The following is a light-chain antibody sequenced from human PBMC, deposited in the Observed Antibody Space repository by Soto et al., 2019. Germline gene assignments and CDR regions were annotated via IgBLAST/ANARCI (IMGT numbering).Light chain of an antibody. J-gene: IGLJ1*01. CDR3: CSSAPESTYV. CDR1: SSDVGAYNS. Sequence: QSDLAQPASVSGSPGQSITISCTGTSSDVGAYNSVSWYQQHPHKAPQVIIYKGTQRPSGVSNRFSGSTSGNAASLTISGLQADDEADYFCCSSAPESTYVFGNGTKVTVL. CDR2: KGT. V-gene: IGLV2-23*01.